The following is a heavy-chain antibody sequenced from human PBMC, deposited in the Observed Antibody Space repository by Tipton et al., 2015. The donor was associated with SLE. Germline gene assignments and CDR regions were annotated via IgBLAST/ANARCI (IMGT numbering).Heavy chain of an antibody. CDR3: ARGGYYDSSGYFDY. J-gene: IGHJ4*02. Sequence: TLSLTCAVYGGSFSGYYWNWIRQPPGKGLEWIGEINHSGGTNYNPSLESRVTISVDTSKNQFSLKLSSVTAADTAVYYCARGGYYDSSGYFDYWGQGTLVTVSS. V-gene: IGHV4-34*01. CDR1: GGSFSGYY. CDR2: INHSGGT. D-gene: IGHD3-22*01.